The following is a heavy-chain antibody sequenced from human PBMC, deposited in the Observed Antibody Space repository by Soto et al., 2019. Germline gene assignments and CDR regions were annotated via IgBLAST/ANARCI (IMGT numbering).Heavy chain of an antibody. Sequence: GESLKISCKGSGYSFTDYWIGWVRQMPEKGLEWMGIIYPGDSKTRYSPSFQGQVTISVDKSISTAYLQWSSLKAPDTAIYYCARPRLSHREHYLYGMDVWGQGTTVTVSS. J-gene: IGHJ6*02. D-gene: IGHD2-21*01. CDR3: ARPRLSHREHYLYGMDV. V-gene: IGHV5-51*01. CDR2: IYPGDSKT. CDR1: GYSFTDYW.